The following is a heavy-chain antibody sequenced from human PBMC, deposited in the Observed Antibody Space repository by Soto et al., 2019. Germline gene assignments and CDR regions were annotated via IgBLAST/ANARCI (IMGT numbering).Heavy chain of an antibody. CDR2: ISYDGSNK. Sequence: GGSLRLSCAASGFTFSSYAMHWVRQAPGKGLEWVAVISYDGSNKYYADSVKGRFTISRDNSKNTLYLQMNSLRAEDTAVYYCARDGDDFQGNYFDYWGQGTLVTVSS. V-gene: IGHV3-30-3*01. CDR1: GFTFSSYA. J-gene: IGHJ4*02. D-gene: IGHD7-27*01. CDR3: ARDGDDFQGNYFDY.